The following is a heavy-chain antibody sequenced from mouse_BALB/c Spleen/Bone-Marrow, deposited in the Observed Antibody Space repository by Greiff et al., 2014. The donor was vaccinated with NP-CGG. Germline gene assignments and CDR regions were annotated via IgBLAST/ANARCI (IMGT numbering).Heavy chain of an antibody. D-gene: IGHD3-2*01. V-gene: IGHV1-15*01. CDR1: GYTFTDYE. J-gene: IGHJ3*01. Sequence: VQLQASXAELVRPGASVTLSCKASGYTFTDYEMHWLKQTPVHGLEWIGAIDPETGGTAYNQKFKGRATLTTDRSSSTAYMELRSLTSEDAAVYYCTRLDSSGYGAYWGQGTLVTVSA. CDR2: IDPETGGT. CDR3: TRLDSSGYGAY.